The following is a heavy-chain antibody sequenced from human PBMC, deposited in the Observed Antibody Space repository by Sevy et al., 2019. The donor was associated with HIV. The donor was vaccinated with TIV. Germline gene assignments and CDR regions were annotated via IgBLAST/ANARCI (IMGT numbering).Heavy chain of an antibody. CDR3: ARHGDMTTLIGGLYYFDS. CDR1: GYKFTTYW. V-gene: IGHV5-51*01. J-gene: IGHJ4*02. CDR2: IYPRDSDT. Sequence: GESLKISCKASGYKFTTYWIGWARQMPGKGLEWMGMIYPRDSDTRYSPSFQGQVTISADTSINTAYLQWSSLKASDTAMYFCARHGDMTTLIGGLYYFDSWGQGTLVTVSS. D-gene: IGHD4-4*01.